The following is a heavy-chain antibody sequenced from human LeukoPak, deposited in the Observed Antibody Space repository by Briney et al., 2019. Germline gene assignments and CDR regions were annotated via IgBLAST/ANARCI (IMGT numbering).Heavy chain of an antibody. J-gene: IGHJ4*02. D-gene: IGHD6-13*01. CDR3: ARSQLPGKIAAAGLFDY. V-gene: IGHV5-51*01. CDR2: IYPGDSDT. CDR1: GYSFTSYW. Sequence: GESLQISCKGSGYSFTSYWIGWVRQMPGKGLEWMGIIYPGDSDTRYSPSFQGQVTISADKSISTAYLQWSSLKASDTAMYYCARSQLPGKIAAAGLFDYWGQGTLVTVSS.